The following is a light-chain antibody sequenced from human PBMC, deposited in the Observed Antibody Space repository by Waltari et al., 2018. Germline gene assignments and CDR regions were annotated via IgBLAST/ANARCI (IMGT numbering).Light chain of an antibody. CDR1: PSVSRF. J-gene: IGKJ1*01. V-gene: IGKV3-20*01. CDR2: GAS. Sequence: EIVFTQSPGTLSLSPGERGPLSCRASPSVSRFLAWYQQKPGQAPRLLIYGASTRATGIPDRFSGSGSGTDFSLTISRLEPEDFAVYYCQKYDRLPATFGQGTKVEIK. CDR3: QKYDRLPAT.